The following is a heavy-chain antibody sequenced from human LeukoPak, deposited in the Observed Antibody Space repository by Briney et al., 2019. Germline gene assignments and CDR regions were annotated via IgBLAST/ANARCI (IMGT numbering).Heavy chain of an antibody. Sequence: GRSLRLSCTASGFTFGDYAMSWVRQAPGKGLEWGGFIRSKASGGTTEYAASVKGRFTISRDDSKSIAYLQMNSLKTEDTAVYYCTRGDGSGSSWGQGTLVTVSS. CDR3: TRGDGSGSS. CDR2: IRSKASGGTT. CDR1: GFTFGDYA. J-gene: IGHJ5*02. D-gene: IGHD3-10*01. V-gene: IGHV3-49*04.